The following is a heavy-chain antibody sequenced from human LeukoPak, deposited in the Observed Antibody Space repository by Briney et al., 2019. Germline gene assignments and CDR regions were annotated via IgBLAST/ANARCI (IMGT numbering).Heavy chain of an antibody. J-gene: IGHJ3*02. D-gene: IGHD3-22*01. CDR2: ISWNSGSI. Sequence: GGSLRLSCAASGFTFDDYAIHWVRQAPGKGLEWVSGISWNSGSIGYGDSVKGRFTISRDNSKNTLYLQMNSLRAEDTAVYYCAKDTYYYDNSGYSGAFDIWGQGTMVTVSS. V-gene: IGHV3-9*01. CDR3: AKDTYYYDNSGYSGAFDI. CDR1: GFTFDDYA.